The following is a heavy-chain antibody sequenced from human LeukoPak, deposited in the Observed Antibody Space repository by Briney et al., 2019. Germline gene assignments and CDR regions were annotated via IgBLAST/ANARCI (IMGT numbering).Heavy chain of an antibody. CDR1: GGSFSGYY. CDR2: INHSGST. V-gene: IGHV4-34*01. D-gene: IGHD4-23*01. J-gene: IGHJ4*02. CDR3: ARRYGGSDY. Sequence: SGTLSLTCAVYGGSFSGYYWSWIRQPPGKGLEWIGEINHSGSTNYNPSLKSRVTISVDTSKNQFSLKLSSVTAADTAVYYCARRYGGSDYWGQGTLVTVSS.